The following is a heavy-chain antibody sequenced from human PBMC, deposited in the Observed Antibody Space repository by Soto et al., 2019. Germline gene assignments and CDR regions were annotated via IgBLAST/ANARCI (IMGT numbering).Heavy chain of an antibody. CDR1: GYTFTGYY. V-gene: IGHV1-2*04. CDR3: ARDVIHYYYGMDV. CDR2: INPNSGGT. J-gene: IGHJ6*02. Sequence: ASVKVSSKASGYTFTGYYMHWVRQAPGQGLEWMGWINPNSGGTNYAQKFQGWVTMTRDTSISTAYMELSRLRSDDTAVYYCARDVIHYYYGMDVWGQGTTVTVSS.